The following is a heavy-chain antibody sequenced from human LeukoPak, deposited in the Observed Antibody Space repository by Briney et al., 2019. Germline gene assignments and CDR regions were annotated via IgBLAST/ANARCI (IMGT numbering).Heavy chain of an antibody. CDR3: ARGATFYYYMDV. J-gene: IGHJ6*03. CDR2: INQDETAK. Sequence: GGSLRLSCAASGFTFSRYWMSWVRQAPGKGLEWVASINQDETAKLYVDSVKGRFTISRDNAKNSLFLQMNSLRAEDTAFYYCARGATFYYYMDVWGKGTTVTVSS. CDR1: GFTFSRYW. V-gene: IGHV3-7*01.